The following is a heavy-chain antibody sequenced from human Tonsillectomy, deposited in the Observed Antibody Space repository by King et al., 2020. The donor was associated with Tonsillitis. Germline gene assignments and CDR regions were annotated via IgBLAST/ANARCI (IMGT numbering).Heavy chain of an antibody. CDR3: ARDLVGYCSSTSCHHFDY. CDR1: GFTFSSYG. D-gene: IGHD2-2*01. J-gene: IGHJ4*02. Sequence: HVQLVESGGGVVQPGRSLRLSCAASGFTFSSYGMHWVRQAPGKGLEWVAVIWYDGSNKYYADSVKGRFTISRDNSKNTLYLQMNSLRAEEPAVYYCARDLVGYCSSTSCHHFDYWGQGTLVTVSS. V-gene: IGHV3-33*01. CDR2: IWYDGSNK.